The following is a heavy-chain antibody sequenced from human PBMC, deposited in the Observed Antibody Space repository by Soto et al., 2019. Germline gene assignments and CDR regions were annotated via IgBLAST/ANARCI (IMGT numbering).Heavy chain of an antibody. J-gene: IGHJ4*02. CDR1: GGSVSSGVYY. CDR3: AREFGSYPYYFDY. V-gene: IGHV4-61*08. D-gene: IGHD1-26*01. Sequence: SETLSLTCTVSGGSVSSGVYYWSWIRQPPGKGLEWIGYIYHSGSPNYNPSLKSRVTISVDTSKNQFSLKLSSVTAADTAVYYCAREFGSYPYYFDYWSQGTLVTVSS. CDR2: IYHSGSP.